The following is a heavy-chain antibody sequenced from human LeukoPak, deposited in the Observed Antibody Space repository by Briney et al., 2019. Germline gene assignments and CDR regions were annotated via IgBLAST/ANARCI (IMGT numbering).Heavy chain of an antibody. Sequence: GGSLRLSCAVSGFTFSDYYMSWIRQAPGKGLEWVSYISSSSSTIYYADSVKGRFTISRDNAKNSLYLQMNSLRAEDTAVYYCARDGFLEWLGSYYWGQGTLVTVSS. J-gene: IGHJ4*02. V-gene: IGHV3-11*04. CDR2: ISSSSSTI. D-gene: IGHD3-3*01. CDR3: ARDGFLEWLGSYY. CDR1: GFTFSDYY.